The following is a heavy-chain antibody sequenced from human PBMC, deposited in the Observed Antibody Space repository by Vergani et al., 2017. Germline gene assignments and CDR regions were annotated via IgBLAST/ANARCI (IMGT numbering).Heavy chain of an antibody. V-gene: IGHV4-38-2*01. CDR1: GSFISSGYS. CDR3: ARAMWGDYYFDY. D-gene: IGHD2-21*02. Sequence: QVQLQESDPGLVKPSETLSLTCVVSGSFISSGYSWGWIRQPPGKGLEWIGSIYHSGRTYYNPSLKSRVTISVDTSKNQLSLKLSSVTAADTAVYHCARAMWGDYYFDYWGRGTLVTVSS. J-gene: IGHJ4*02. CDR2: IYHSGRT.